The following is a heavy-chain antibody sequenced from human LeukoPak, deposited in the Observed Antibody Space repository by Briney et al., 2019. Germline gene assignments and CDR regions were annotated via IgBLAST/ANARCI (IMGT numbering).Heavy chain of an antibody. V-gene: IGHV4-38-2*01. CDR3: ARQYDSYFYYYLDL. Sequence: SETLSLTCAVTGYPINSAYYWVWVRQPPGKGLEWIGSLYHPDSTYYNPSLESRVTMSVDTSRNQFSLKLSFVTAADTAVYYCARQYDSYFYYYLDLWGTGTTVTVSS. CDR2: LYHPDST. J-gene: IGHJ6*03. CDR1: GYPINSAYY. D-gene: IGHD2-2*01.